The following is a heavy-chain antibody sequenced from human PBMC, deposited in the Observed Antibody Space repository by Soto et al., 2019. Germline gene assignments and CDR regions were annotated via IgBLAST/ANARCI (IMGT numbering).Heavy chain of an antibody. J-gene: IGHJ6*02. CDR3: ARSPRLMVRGVIGYYYGMDV. CDR2: INPSGGST. CDR1: GYTFTSYY. Sequence: GASVKVSCKASGYTFTSYYMHWVRQAPGQGLEWMGIINPSGGSTTYAQKFQGRVTMTRDTSTSTVYMELSSLRSEDTAVYYCARSPRLMVRGVIGYYYGMDVWGQGTTVTVS. D-gene: IGHD3-10*01. V-gene: IGHV1-46*01.